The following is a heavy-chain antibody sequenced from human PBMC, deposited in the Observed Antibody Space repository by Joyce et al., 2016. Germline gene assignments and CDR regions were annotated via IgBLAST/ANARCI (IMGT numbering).Heavy chain of an antibody. CDR1: GFTFSSYR. CDR2: ISTGSSYI. Sequence: EVQLVESGGGLVKPGGSLRLSCAASGFTFSSYRLNWVRQAPGEGLEWVSYISTGSSYIYYAESVKGRFTISRDNAKNSLYLQMNSLRAEDTAVYYCAREGGYCSGGSCRYFDYWGQGTLVTVSS. V-gene: IGHV3-21*01. J-gene: IGHJ4*02. D-gene: IGHD2-15*01. CDR3: AREGGYCSGGSCRYFDY.